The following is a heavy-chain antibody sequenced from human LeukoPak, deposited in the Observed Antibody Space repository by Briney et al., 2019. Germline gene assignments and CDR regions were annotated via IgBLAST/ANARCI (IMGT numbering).Heavy chain of an antibody. CDR1: GFTFSSSA. J-gene: IGHJ6*03. CDR2: ISGSGGAT. D-gene: IGHD1-7*01. Sequence: PGGSLRLSCSASGFTFSSSAMSWVRQAPGKGLEWVSAISGSGGATYYTPSVKGRFTISRDNSKNTLYLQMNSLRAEDTAVYYCARGPRTGTISYYYYMDVWGKGTTVTVSS. V-gene: IGHV3-23*01. CDR3: ARGPRTGTISYYYYMDV.